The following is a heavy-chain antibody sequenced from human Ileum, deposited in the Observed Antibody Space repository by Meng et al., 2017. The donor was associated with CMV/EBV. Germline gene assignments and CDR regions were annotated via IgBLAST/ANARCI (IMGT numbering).Heavy chain of an antibody. V-gene: IGHV3-74*02. CDR1: GFTLSNYW. J-gene: IGHJ4*02. CDR3: ARTNNADY. Sequence: EVQLVESGGGLVQPGGSLRLSCAASGFTLSNYWMQWVRQAPGKGLVWVASISFDGSSTNYADSVKGRFTMSRDNAKNTMYLQMNSVRVDDTAMYYCARTNNADYWGQGTLVTVSS. D-gene: IGHD1-14*01. CDR2: ISFDGSST.